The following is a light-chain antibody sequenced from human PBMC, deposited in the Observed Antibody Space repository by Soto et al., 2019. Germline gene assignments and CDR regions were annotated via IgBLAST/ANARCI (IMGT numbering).Light chain of an antibody. J-gene: IGKJ4*01. CDR3: QQRSAWPFT. CDR2: DAS. Sequence: IVLTQSPATLSLSPGERASLSCRASQTDGKDLAWYQVRPGQAPRLLIFDASTRATGVPPRFSGSRSGSDFTLTISSLDPEDFALYYCQQRSAWPFTFGGGTSVLIK. CDR1: QTDGKD. V-gene: IGKV3-11*01.